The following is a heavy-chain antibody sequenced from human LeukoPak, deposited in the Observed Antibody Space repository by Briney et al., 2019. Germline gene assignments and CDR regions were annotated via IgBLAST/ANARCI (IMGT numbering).Heavy chain of an antibody. CDR3: ASPYSSSWYVKEYYFAY. J-gene: IGHJ4*02. D-gene: IGHD6-13*01. CDR1: GGSISSSSYY. V-gene: IGHV4-39*01. Sequence: SETLSLTCTVSGGSISSSSYYWGWIRQPPGKGLEWIGSIYYSGSTYYNPSLKSRVTISVDTSKNQLSLKLSSVTAADTAVYYCASPYSSSWYVKEYYFAYWGQGTLVTVSS. CDR2: IYYSGST.